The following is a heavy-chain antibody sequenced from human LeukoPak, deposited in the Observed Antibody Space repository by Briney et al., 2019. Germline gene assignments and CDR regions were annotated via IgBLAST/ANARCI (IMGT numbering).Heavy chain of an antibody. CDR2: ISWNSGSI. D-gene: IGHD3-10*01. V-gene: IGHV3-9*01. Sequence: GGSLRLSCAASGFTFDDYAMHWVRQAPGKGLEWVSGISWNSGSIGYADSVKGRFTISRDNAKNSLYPQMNSLRAEDTALYYCAKDFGSGSYYSPFDYWGQGTLVTVSS. CDR3: AKDFGSGSYYSPFDY. CDR1: GFTFDDYA. J-gene: IGHJ4*02.